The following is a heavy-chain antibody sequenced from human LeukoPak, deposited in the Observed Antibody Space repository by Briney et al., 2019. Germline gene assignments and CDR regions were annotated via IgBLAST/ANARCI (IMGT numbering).Heavy chain of an antibody. Sequence: GGSLRLSCVGSGFIFRDSTMNWVRQAPGKGLEWVSSIDGGGYSKFYAVSVRGRFSIFRDNAKNSVYLQMNSLRAGDTAVYYCARASYEYYYDSSGYFDYWGQGTLVTVSS. J-gene: IGHJ4*02. V-gene: IGHV3-21*01. CDR1: GFIFRDST. CDR3: ARASYEYYYDSSGYFDY. CDR2: IDGGGYSK. D-gene: IGHD3-22*01.